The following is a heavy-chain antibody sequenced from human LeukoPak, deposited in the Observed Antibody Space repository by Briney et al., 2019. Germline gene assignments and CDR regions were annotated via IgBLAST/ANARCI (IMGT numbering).Heavy chain of an antibody. CDR3: ARVRCSSTSCYSEGNWFDP. V-gene: IGHV1-18*01. CDR1: GYTFTSYG. J-gene: IGHJ5*02. Sequence: ASVKVSCKASGYTFTSYGISWVRQAPGRGLEWMGWISAYNGNTNYAQKLQGRVTMTTDTSTSTAYMELRSLRSDDTAVYYCARVRCSSTSCYSEGNWFDPWGQGTLVTVSS. D-gene: IGHD2-2*01. CDR2: ISAYNGNT.